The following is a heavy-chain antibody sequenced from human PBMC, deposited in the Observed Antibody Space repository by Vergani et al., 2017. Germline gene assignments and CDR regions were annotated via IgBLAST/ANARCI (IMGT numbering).Heavy chain of an antibody. V-gene: IGHV4-39*01. J-gene: IGHJ5*02. CDR3: ARHPTVGWMVRLGGIDP. D-gene: IGHD6-19*01. Sequence: QLQLQESGPGLVKPSATLSLTCSVSGASTRSSNYYWGWIRQPPGRGLEWISCIYYIGRTYYNPSLKSRVTISVDRSKNQFSLKLSSVTAADTAVYFGARHPTVGWMVRLGGIDPWGQGILVTVSS. CDR2: IYYIGRT. CDR1: GASTRSSNYY.